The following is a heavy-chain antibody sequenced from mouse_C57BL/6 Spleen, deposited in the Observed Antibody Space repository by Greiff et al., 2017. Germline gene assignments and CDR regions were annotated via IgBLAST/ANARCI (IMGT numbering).Heavy chain of an antibody. CDR1: GYTFTSYW. J-gene: IGHJ4*01. V-gene: IGHV1-59*01. D-gene: IGHD3-2*02. Sequence: QVHVKQPGAELVRPGTSVKLSCKASGYTFTSYWMHWVKQRPGQGLEWIGVIDPSDSYTNYNQKFKGKATLTVDTSSSTAYMQLSSLTSEDSAVYYCARWELRGYAMDYWGQGTSVTVSS. CDR2: IDPSDSYT. CDR3: ARWELRGYAMDY.